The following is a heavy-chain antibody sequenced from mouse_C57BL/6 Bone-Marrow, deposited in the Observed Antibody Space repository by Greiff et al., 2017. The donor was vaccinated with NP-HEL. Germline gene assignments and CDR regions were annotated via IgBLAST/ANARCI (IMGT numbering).Heavy chain of an antibody. CDR2: ISSGSSTI. D-gene: IGHD2-1*01. Sequence: EVKLQESGGGLVKPGGSLKLSCAASGFTFSDYGMHWVRQAPEKGLEWVAYISSGSSTIYYADTVKGRFTISRDNAKNTLFLQMTSLRSEDTAMYYCARTYGNYDDYFDYWGQGTTLTVAS. CDR3: ARTYGNYDDYFDY. J-gene: IGHJ2*01. V-gene: IGHV5-17*01. CDR1: GFTFSDYG.